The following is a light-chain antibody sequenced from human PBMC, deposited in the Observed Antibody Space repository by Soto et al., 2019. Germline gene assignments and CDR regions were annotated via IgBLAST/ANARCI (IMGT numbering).Light chain of an antibody. CDR3: QQYGSSRWT. V-gene: IGKV3-20*01. CDR1: QSVSSSY. J-gene: IGKJ1*01. Sequence: EIVLTQSPGTLSLSPGERATLSCRASQSVSSSYLAWYQQKPGQAPRLLIYGASSRATGIPDRFSGSGSGTDFTLTISRLEREDFAVYYCQQYGSSRWTFGPGTKVEIK. CDR2: GAS.